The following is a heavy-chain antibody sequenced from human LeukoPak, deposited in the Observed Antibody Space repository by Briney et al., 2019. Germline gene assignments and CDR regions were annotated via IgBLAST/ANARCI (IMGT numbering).Heavy chain of an antibody. V-gene: IGHV4-59*01. Sequence: SETLSLTCTVSGGSISSYYWSWIRQPPGKGLEWIGYIYYSGSTNYNPSLKSRVTISVDTSKNQFSLKLSSVTAADTAVYYCARDPRITIFGVANEGNADAFDIWGQGTMVTVSS. D-gene: IGHD3-3*01. CDR1: GGSISSYY. CDR3: ARDPRITIFGVANEGNADAFDI. J-gene: IGHJ3*02. CDR2: IYYSGST.